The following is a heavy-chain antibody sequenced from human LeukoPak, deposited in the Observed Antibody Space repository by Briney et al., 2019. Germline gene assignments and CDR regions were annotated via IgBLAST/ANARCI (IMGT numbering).Heavy chain of an antibody. CDR2: TYYRSKWYD. CDR3: ARDLGTSGWYTFDF. V-gene: IGHV6-1*01. CDR1: GDSVSSKNGA. Sequence: SQTLSLTCAISGDSVSSKNGAWNWIRQSPSRGLEWLGRTYYRSKWYDDYADSVKGRITISPDTSKNQFSLHVYSVTPEDTAAYYCARDLGTSGWYTFDFWGQGTLVTVSS. J-gene: IGHJ4*02. D-gene: IGHD6-19*01.